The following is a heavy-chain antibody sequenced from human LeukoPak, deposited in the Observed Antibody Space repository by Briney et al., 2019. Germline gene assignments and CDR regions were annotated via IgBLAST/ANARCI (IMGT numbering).Heavy chain of an antibody. CDR3: AKGAGGSYGLYYFDY. D-gene: IGHD3-10*01. J-gene: IGHJ4*02. V-gene: IGHV1-8*01. CDR1: GYTFTSYD. Sequence: VASVKVSCKASGYTFTSYDINWVRQATGQGLEWMGWMNPNSGNTGYAQKFQGRVTMTRNTSISTAYMELSSLRSEDTAVYFCAKGAGGSYGLYYFDYWGQGALVTVSS. CDR2: MNPNSGNT.